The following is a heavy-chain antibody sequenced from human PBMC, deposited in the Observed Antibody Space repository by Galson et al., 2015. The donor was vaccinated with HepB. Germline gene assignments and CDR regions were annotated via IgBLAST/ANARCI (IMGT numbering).Heavy chain of an antibody. Sequence: SLRLSCAASGFTFSSYAMHWVRQAPGKGLEWVAVISYDGSNKYYADSVKGRFTISRDNSKNTLYLQMNSLRAEDTAVYYCARDGSSWYDPLYYFDYWGQGTLVTVSS. CDR2: ISYDGSNK. D-gene: IGHD6-13*01. CDR1: GFTFSSYA. J-gene: IGHJ4*02. CDR3: ARDGSSWYDPLYYFDY. V-gene: IGHV3-30-3*01.